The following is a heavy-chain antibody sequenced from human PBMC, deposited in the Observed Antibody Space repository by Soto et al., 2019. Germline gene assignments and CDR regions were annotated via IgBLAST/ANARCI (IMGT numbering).Heavy chain of an antibody. V-gene: IGHV3-30*18. CDR3: AKWSVKDMVRRPYYYYYYMDV. CDR2: ISYDGSNK. D-gene: IGHD3-10*01. Sequence: GGSLRLSCAASGFTFSSYGMHWVRQAPGKGLEWVAVISYDGSNKYYADSVKGRFTISRDNSKNTLYLQMNSLRAEDTAVYYCAKWSVKDMVRRPYYYYYYMDVWGKGTTVTVSS. J-gene: IGHJ6*03. CDR1: GFTFSSYG.